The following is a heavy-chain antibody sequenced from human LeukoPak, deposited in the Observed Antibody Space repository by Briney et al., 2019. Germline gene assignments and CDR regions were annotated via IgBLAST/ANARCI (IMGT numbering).Heavy chain of an antibody. CDR2: ISAYNGNT. V-gene: IGHV1-18*01. D-gene: IGHD6-25*01. J-gene: IGHJ4*02. Sequence: ASVKVSCKASGYTFTSYGISWVRQAPGQGLEWMGWISAYNGNTNYAQKLQGRVTMTTDTSTSTVYMELRSLRSDDTAGYYWAREGASGGSSGGGGGGQGTLVTVSS. CDR3: AREGASGGSSGGGG. CDR1: GYTFTSYG.